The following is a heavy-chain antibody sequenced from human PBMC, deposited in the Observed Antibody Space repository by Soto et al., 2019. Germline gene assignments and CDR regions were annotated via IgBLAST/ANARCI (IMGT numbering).Heavy chain of an antibody. CDR3: ARGLAPRIAARPKYYYYGMDV. Sequence: PSETLSLTCAVYGGSFSGYYWSWIRQPPGKGLEWIGEINHSGSTNYNPSLKSRVTISVDTSKNQFSLKLSSVTAADTAVYYCARGLAPRIAARPKYYYYGMDVWGQGTTVTVSS. V-gene: IGHV4-34*01. CDR1: GGSFSGYY. J-gene: IGHJ6*02. D-gene: IGHD6-6*01. CDR2: INHSGST.